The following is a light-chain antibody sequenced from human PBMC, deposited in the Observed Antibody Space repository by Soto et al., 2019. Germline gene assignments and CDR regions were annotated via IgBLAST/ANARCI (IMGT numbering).Light chain of an antibody. CDR3: QQYGSSPRT. CDR2: DAS. J-gene: IGKJ2*01. Sequence: EIVVTQSPGTLSLSPGERATLSCRASQSVSSSCLAWYQQKPGQAPRLLIYDASSRATGIPDRFSGSGSGTDFTLTISRLEPEDFAVYYCQQYGSSPRTFGQGTKLEIK. V-gene: IGKV3-20*01. CDR1: QSVSSSC.